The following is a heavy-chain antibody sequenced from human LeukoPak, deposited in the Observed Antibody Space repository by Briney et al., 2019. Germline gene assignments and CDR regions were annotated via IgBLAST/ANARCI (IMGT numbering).Heavy chain of an antibody. D-gene: IGHD3-9*01. J-gene: IGHJ4*02. V-gene: IGHV4-4*07. CDR3: ARDRRYFDWLLNYFDY. CDR1: GGSISSYY. Sequence: SETLSLTCTVSGGSISSYYWSWIRQPAGKGLEWIGRVYTSGSTNYNPSLKSRVTMSVDTSKNQLSLKLSSVTAADTAMYYCARDRRYFDWLLNYFDYWGQGTLVTVSS. CDR2: VYTSGST.